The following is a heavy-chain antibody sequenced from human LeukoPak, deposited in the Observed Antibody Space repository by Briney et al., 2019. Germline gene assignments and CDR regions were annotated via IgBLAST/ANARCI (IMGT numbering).Heavy chain of an antibody. CDR2: IIPIFGTA. Sequence: SVKVSCKASGGTFSSYAISWVRQAPGQGLERMGGIIPIFGTANYAQKFQGRVTITADESTSTAYMELSSLRSEDTAVYYCARDGTPEQLVTFDYWGQGTLVTVSS. V-gene: IGHV1-69*01. J-gene: IGHJ4*02. CDR1: GGTFSSYA. CDR3: ARDGTPEQLVTFDY. D-gene: IGHD6-6*01.